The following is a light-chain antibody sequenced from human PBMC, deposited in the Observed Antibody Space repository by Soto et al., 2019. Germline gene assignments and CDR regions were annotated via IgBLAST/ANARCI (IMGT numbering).Light chain of an antibody. J-gene: IGKJ4*01. Sequence: DIVMTQSPLSLPVTPGEPAPISCRSSQSLLYSDGYNYLDWYLQKPGQSPQLLIYLGSNRASGVPDRFSGSGSGTDFTLKISRVEAEDVGVYYCMQALQTPLTFGGGTKVEIK. CDR2: LGS. CDR3: MQALQTPLT. CDR1: QSLLYSDGYNY. V-gene: IGKV2-28*01.